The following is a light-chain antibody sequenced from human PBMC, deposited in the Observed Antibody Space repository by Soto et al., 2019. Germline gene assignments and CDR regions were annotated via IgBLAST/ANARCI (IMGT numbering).Light chain of an antibody. V-gene: IGLV2-14*01. CDR1: SSDVGGYNF. Sequence: QSVLTQPASVSGSPGQSITISSTGTSSDVGGYNFVSWYQQHPGKAPKLMIYEVTDRPSGVSNRFSGSKSGSTASLTISGLQAEDEADYYCSSYTSRNTLAFGGGTKLTVL. CDR2: EVT. CDR3: SSYTSRNTLA. J-gene: IGLJ2*01.